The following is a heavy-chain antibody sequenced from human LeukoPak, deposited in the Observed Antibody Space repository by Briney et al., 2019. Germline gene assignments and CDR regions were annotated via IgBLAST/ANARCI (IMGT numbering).Heavy chain of an antibody. D-gene: IGHD3/OR15-3a*01. CDR3: ARGHIFDFAF. CDR1: GFTFANYF. Sequence: ASVKVSCKTSGFTFANYFIHWVRQAPGQGLECMGWVNLNTGDPTYAQNFRGRVSMTRDTAISTAYMELTSLSSDDTAVYYCARGHIFDFAFWGQGTLVTVSS. V-gene: IGHV1-2*02. J-gene: IGHJ4*02. CDR2: VNLNTGDP.